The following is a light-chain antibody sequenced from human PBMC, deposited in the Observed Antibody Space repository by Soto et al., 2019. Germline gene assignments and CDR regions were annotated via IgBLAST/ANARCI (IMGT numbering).Light chain of an antibody. Sequence: EVVMTQSPATLSVSPGDKVTLSCRASQSVTRKLAWYQQKPGQAPRLLIYDTSTRDTDIPVRFSGGGSGTEFTLTISSLQSEDFAVYCCQQYKYWPVTFVGGTKVESK. CDR1: QSVTRK. V-gene: IGKV3-15*01. CDR3: QQYKYWPVT. J-gene: IGKJ4*01. CDR2: DTS.